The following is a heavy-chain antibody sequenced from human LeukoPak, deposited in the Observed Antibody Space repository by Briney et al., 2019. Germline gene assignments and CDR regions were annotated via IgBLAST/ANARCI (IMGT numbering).Heavy chain of an antibody. V-gene: IGHV4-61*02. CDR2: IYTSGST. Sequence: PSETLSLTCTVSGGSISSGSYYWSWIRQPAGKGLEWIGRIYTSGSTNYNPSLKCRVTISVDTSKNQFSLKLSSVTAADTAVYYCARDYYDSSGYYPKSYYMDVWGKGTTVTVS. D-gene: IGHD3-22*01. CDR3: ARDYYDSSGYYPKSYYMDV. J-gene: IGHJ6*03. CDR1: GGSISSGSYY.